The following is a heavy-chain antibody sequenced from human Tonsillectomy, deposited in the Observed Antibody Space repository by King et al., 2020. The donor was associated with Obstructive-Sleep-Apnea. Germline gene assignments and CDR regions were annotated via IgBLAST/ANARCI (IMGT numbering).Heavy chain of an antibody. V-gene: IGHV3-9*01. CDR3: AKGAVNLRGPFYWYFDL. Sequence: VQLVESGGGLVQPGSSLRLSCAASGFTFDDYAMHWVRQAPGKGLEWVSGISWNRCSIGYADSVKDRFTISIDNAKNSLYLQMNSLRAEDTALYYCAKGAVNLRGPFYWYFDLWGRGTLVTVSS. CDR1: GFTFDDYA. J-gene: IGHJ2*01. CDR2: ISWNRCSI.